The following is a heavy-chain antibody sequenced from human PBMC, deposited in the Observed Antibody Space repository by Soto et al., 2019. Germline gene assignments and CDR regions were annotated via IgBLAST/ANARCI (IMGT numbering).Heavy chain of an antibody. V-gene: IGHV1-18*01. CDR3: ARRDGSSGYYYVSF. CDR1: GYRFISYG. CDR2: ISAYNGDT. J-gene: IGHJ4*02. Sequence: QVQLVQSGAEVKKPGASVKVSCKASGYRFISYGISWVRQAPGQGLEWMGWISAYNGDTSYAEKLQGRVTMTTDTSTSTAYMEMRSLRSDDTAIYYCARRDGSSGYYYVSFWGQGTLVTVSS. D-gene: IGHD3-22*01.